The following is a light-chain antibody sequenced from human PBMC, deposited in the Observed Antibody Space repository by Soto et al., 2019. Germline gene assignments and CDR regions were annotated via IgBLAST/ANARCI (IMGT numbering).Light chain of an antibody. CDR1: SSDVGGYNY. CDR3: SSYTSRSIVA. J-gene: IGLJ2*01. V-gene: IGLV2-14*01. Sequence: QSVLTQPASVSGSPGQSITISCTGTSSDVGGYNYVSWYQQHPGKAPKLMIYEVSNRPSGVSNLFSGSKSGNTASLTISGLLAEDEADYYCSSYTSRSIVAFGGGTKLTVL. CDR2: EVS.